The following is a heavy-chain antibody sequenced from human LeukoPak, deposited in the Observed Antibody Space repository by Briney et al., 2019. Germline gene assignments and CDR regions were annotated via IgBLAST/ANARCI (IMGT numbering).Heavy chain of an antibody. Sequence: SETLSLTCTVSGDSISTYSWSWIRQPPGKGLEWIGYIYYSGTTNYNPSLKSRVTISVDTSKNQFSLELSSVTAADTAVYYCARADGSYPTIGAFDIWGQGTMVTVSS. D-gene: IGHD1-26*01. CDR2: IYYSGTT. V-gene: IGHV4-59*12. CDR1: GDSISTYS. J-gene: IGHJ3*02. CDR3: ARADGSYPTIGAFDI.